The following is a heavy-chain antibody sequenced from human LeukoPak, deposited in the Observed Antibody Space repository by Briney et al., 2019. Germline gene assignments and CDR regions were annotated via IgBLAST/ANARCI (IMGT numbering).Heavy chain of an antibody. CDR1: GYTFTSYY. Sequence: ASVKVSCKASGYTFTSYYMHWVRQAPGQGLEWMGWINPNSGGTNYAQKFQGRVTMTRDTSISTAYMELSRLRSEDTAVYYCATVEFAMVREVNRYNWFDPWGQGTLVTVSS. D-gene: IGHD3-10*01. CDR2: INPNSGGT. V-gene: IGHV1-2*02. CDR3: ATVEFAMVREVNRYNWFDP. J-gene: IGHJ5*02.